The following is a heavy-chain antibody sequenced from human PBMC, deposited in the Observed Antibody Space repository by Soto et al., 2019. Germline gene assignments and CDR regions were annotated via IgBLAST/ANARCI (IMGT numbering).Heavy chain of an antibody. D-gene: IGHD3-10*01. Sequence: QVQLVESGGGVVQPGRSLRLSCAASGFTFSNYPMHWVRQAPGKGLEWVAIISYDESNKYYADSVKDRFTISRDNSKNTLYLHMNSLSTEDTAVYYCARERGARGFDYWGQGTLVTVSS. CDR1: GFTFSNYP. J-gene: IGHJ4*02. CDR2: ISYDESNK. CDR3: ARERGARGFDY. V-gene: IGHV3-30-3*01.